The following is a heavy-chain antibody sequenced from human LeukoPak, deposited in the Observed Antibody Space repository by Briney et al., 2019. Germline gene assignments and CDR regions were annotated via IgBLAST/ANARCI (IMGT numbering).Heavy chain of an antibody. CDR2: IYYSGST. CDR3: ARDRYSGYDKYYFDY. J-gene: IGHJ4*02. CDR1: GGSISSGGYY. V-gene: IGHV4-31*03. D-gene: IGHD5-12*01. Sequence: SETLSLTCTVSGGSISSGGYYWSWIRQHPGRGLEWIGYIYYSGSTYYNPSLKSRVTISVDTSKNQFSLKLSSVTAADTAVYYCARDRYSGYDKYYFDYWGQGTLVTVSS.